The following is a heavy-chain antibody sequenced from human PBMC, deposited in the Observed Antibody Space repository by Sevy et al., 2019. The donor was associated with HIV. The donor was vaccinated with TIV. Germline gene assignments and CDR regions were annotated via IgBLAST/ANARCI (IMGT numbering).Heavy chain of an antibody. CDR2: ISGSGGST. Sequence: GVSLRLSCAASGFTFSSYAMSWVRQAPGKGLEWVSAISGSGGSTYYADSVKGRFTISRDNSKNTLYLQMNSLRAEDTAVYYCAKDLRLNIAVAVPVDWGQGTLVTVSS. D-gene: IGHD6-19*01. CDR3: AKDLRLNIAVAVPVD. V-gene: IGHV3-23*01. CDR1: GFTFSSYA. J-gene: IGHJ4*02.